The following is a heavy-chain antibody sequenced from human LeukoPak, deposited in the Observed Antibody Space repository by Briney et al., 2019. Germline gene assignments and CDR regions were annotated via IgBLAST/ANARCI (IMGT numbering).Heavy chain of an antibody. V-gene: IGHV3-30*03. Sequence: QTGGSLRLSCAASGFTFSSYGMHWVRQAPGKGLEWVAVISYDGSNKYYADSVKGRFTISRDNSKNTLYLQMNSLRAEDTAVYYCARDLVVGATAFDFWGQGTLVTVFS. CDR2: ISYDGSNK. CDR3: ARDLVVGATAFDF. D-gene: IGHD1-26*01. CDR1: GFTFSSYG. J-gene: IGHJ3*01.